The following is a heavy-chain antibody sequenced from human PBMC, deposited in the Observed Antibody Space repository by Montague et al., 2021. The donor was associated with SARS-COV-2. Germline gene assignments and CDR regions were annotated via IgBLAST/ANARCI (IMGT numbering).Heavy chain of an antibody. J-gene: IGHJ5*02. V-gene: IGHV4-39*01. CDR1: GGSISSSSYY. Sequence: SETLSLTCTVSGGSISSSSYYWGWIRQPPGKGLEWIGNIYYSGSTYYNPSLKSRVTISVDTSKNQFSLKLSSVTAADTAVYYCARQKMDSVTIFGVAMHDRWFDPWGQGTLVTVSS. D-gene: IGHD3-3*01. CDR3: ARQKMDSVTIFGVAMHDRWFDP. CDR2: IYYSGST.